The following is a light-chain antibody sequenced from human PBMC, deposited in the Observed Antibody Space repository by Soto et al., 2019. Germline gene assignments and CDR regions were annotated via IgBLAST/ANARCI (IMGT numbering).Light chain of an antibody. J-gene: IGKJ5*01. Sequence: DIVMTQSPLSLPVTPGEPASISCRSSQSLLHSNGYNFLDWYLQKPGQSPQLLIYLGSNRASGVPDRVSGSESGTDFTLKISRVEAEDVGVYYCMQALQTPITFGQGTRLEIK. CDR1: QSLLHSNGYNF. V-gene: IGKV2-28*01. CDR2: LGS. CDR3: MQALQTPIT.